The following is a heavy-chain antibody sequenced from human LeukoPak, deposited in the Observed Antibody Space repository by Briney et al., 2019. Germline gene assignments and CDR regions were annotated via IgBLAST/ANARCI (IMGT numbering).Heavy chain of an antibody. CDR1: GGSISSSSYY. J-gene: IGHJ3*02. CDR2: IYYSGST. CDR3: ARDKQLALDAFDI. Sequence: SETLSLTCTVSGGSISSSSYYWGWIRQPPGKGLEWIGSIYYSGSTYYNPSLKSRVTISVDTSKNQFSLKLSSVTAADTAVYYCARDKQLALDAFDIWGQGTMVTVSS. V-gene: IGHV4-39*07. D-gene: IGHD6-13*01.